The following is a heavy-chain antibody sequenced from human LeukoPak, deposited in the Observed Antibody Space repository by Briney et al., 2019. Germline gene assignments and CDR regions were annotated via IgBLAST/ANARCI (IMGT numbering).Heavy chain of an antibody. Sequence: PGGSLRLSCAASGFTFSSYSMNWVRQVPGKGLVWVSHINSDGSTTNYADSVKGRFTISRDNAKNTLSLQMNSLRAEDTAVYYCARPRGPGAFDCWGQGTLVTVSS. J-gene: IGHJ4*02. CDR3: ARPRGPGAFDC. CDR2: INSDGSTT. CDR1: GFTFSSYS. D-gene: IGHD1-26*01. V-gene: IGHV3-74*01.